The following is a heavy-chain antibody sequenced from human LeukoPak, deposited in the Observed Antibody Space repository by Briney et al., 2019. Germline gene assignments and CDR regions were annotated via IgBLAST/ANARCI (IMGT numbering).Heavy chain of an antibody. CDR2: ISGGGGST. J-gene: IGHJ5*02. CDR3: AKDYSKTSYYGSGTYYRPNWFDP. CDR1: GFTFSSYA. V-gene: IGHV3-23*01. D-gene: IGHD3-10*01. Sequence: GGSLRLSCAASGFTFSSYAMSWVRQAPGKGLEWVSAISGGGGSTNYADSVKGRFTISRDNSKNTLYLQMNSLRAEDTAMYYCAKDYSKTSYYGSGTYYRPNWFDPWGQGTLVTVSS.